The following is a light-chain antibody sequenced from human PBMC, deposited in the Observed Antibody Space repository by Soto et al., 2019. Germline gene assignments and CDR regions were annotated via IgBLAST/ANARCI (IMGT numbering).Light chain of an antibody. J-gene: IGLJ2*01. CDR1: TGPVTSGHW. Sequence: QAVVTQEPSLTVSPGGTVTLTCDYSTGPVTSGHWPYWLQQKPGQAPRTLIYDTSKKHSWTPARFSGSLLGGKAALTLSGAQPEDEADYYCFLSYSGARPVVFGGGTKVTVL. CDR3: FLSYSGARPVV. CDR2: DTS. V-gene: IGLV7-46*01.